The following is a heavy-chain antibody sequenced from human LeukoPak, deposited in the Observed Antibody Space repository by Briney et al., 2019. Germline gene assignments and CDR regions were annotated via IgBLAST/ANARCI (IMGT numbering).Heavy chain of an antibody. V-gene: IGHV4-39*07. Sequence: SETLSLTCTVSGGSISSSSYYWGWIRQPPGKGLESIGSIYYSGSTYYNPSLKSRVTISVDTSKNQFSLKLSSVTAADTAVYYCARGDFDYWGQGTLVTVSS. J-gene: IGHJ4*02. CDR1: GGSISSSSYY. CDR2: IYYSGST. CDR3: ARGDFDY.